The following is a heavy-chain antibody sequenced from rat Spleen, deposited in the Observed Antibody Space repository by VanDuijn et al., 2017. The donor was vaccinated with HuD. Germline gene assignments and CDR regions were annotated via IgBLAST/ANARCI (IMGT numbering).Heavy chain of an antibody. CDR1: GFTFSDYY. CDR3: AKEGDGGYSSYPNWFAY. J-gene: IGHJ3*01. V-gene: IGHV5-29*01. CDR2: ISSDGSTT. Sequence: EVQLVESDGGLVQPGRSLKLSCAASGFTFSDYYMAWVRQAPTKGLEWVATISSDGSTTYYRDSVKGRFTISRDNAKNTLYLQMDSLRSEDTATYYCAKEGDGGYSSYPNWFAYWGQGTLVTVSS. D-gene: IGHD1-8*01.